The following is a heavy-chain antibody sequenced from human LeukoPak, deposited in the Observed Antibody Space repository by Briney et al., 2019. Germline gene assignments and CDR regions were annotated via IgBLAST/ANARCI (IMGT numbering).Heavy chain of an antibody. CDR3: ARGRGSSWLYYFEY. V-gene: IGHV4-59*12. CDR2: IYYSGST. Sequence: SETLSLTCTVSGGSISSYYWTWIRQPPGKGLEWVGYIYYSGSTNYNPSLKSRVTISVDTSRNQFSLKLSSVTAADTAVYYCARGRGSSWLYYFEYWGQGTLVIVSS. J-gene: IGHJ4*02. D-gene: IGHD6-13*01. CDR1: GGSISSYY.